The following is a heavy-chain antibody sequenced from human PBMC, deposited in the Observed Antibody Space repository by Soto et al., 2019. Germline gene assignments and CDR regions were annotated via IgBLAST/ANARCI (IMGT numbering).Heavy chain of an antibody. CDR1: GFTFSSYA. CDR3: AEEPRYDVKGGIDY. J-gene: IGHJ4*02. Sequence: EVQLLESGGGLVQPGGSLRLSCAASGFTFSSYAMSWVRQAPGKGLEWVSAISGSGGSTYYADSVKCRFPITRDNSNNTVDLQMNSLRATDTDVYYCAEEPRYDVKGGIDYRCQGSLVTVSS. D-gene: IGHD1-20*01. CDR2: ISGSGGST. V-gene: IGHV3-23*01.